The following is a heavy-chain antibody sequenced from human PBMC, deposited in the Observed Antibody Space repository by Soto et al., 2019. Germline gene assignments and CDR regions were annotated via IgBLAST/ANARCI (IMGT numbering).Heavy chain of an antibody. CDR2: INPNSGGT. CDR1: GYTFTGYY. CDR3: ARDITGPLLNYYYGMDV. J-gene: IGHJ6*02. D-gene: IGHD1-20*01. V-gene: IGHV1-2*02. Sequence: ASVKVSCKASGYTFTGYYMHWVRQAPGQGLEWMGWINPNSGGTNYAQKFQGRVTMTRDTSISTAYMELSRLRSDDTAVYYCARDITGPLLNYYYGMDVWGQGXTVTVSS.